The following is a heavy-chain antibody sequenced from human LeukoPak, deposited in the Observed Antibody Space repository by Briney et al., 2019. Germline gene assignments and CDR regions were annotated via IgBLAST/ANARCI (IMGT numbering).Heavy chain of an antibody. D-gene: IGHD6-6*01. J-gene: IGHJ4*02. CDR3: ARGGAARPDF. V-gene: IGHV3-7*01. CDR2: IKADGGEK. CDR1: GFTFSTYW. Sequence: GGSLRLSCAASGFTFSTYWMNWFRQTPGKGQEWVAKIKADGGEKDHVASVKGRFTISRDNAKNSLYLQMNSLRVEDTAVYYCARGGAARPDFWGQGTLVTVSS.